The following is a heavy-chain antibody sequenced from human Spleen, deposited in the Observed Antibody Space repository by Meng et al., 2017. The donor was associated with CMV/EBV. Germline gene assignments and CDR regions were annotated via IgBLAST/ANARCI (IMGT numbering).Heavy chain of an antibody. CDR3: ARGGLWSSYYKGYHQNGMDV. CDR1: GFTFNSYS. J-gene: IGHJ6*02. V-gene: IGHV3-30*03. CDR2: VSYDGVKK. D-gene: IGHD3-3*01. Sequence: GGSLRLSCAASGFTFNSYSMNWVRQAPGKGLEWVAIVSYDGVKKFYADSVRGRFTISRDNSKNMVYLEVNSLTNEDTSVYYCARGGLWSSYYKGYHQNGMDVWGQGTTVTVSS.